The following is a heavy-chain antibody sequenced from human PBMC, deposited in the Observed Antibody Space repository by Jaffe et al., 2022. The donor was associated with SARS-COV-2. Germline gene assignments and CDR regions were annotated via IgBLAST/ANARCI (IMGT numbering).Heavy chain of an antibody. J-gene: IGHJ2*01. CDR2: INSDGSST. CDR1: GFTFSSYW. CDR3: ARPPPNWNDDWYFDL. D-gene: IGHD1-20*01. V-gene: IGHV3-74*01. Sequence: EVQLVESGGGLVQPGGSLRLSCAASGFTFSSYWMHWVRQAPGKGLVWVSRINSDGSSTSYADSVKGRFTISRDNAKNTLYLQMNSLRAEDTAVYYCARPPPNWNDDWYFDLWGRGTLVTVSS.